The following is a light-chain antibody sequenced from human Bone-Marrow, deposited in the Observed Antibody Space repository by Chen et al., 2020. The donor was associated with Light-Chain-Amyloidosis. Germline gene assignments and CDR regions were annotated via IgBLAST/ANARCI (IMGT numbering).Light chain of an antibody. CDR3: QVWDRSSEHPV. J-gene: IGLJ3*02. Sequence: SYVLTQPSSVSVAPGQTATIACGGNNIGSTSVHWYQQTPGQAPLLVVYDDSDRPSGIPERLSGCNSGNAAPLTISRVEAGDEADYYCQVWDRSSEHPVFGGRTKLTVL. CDR2: DDS. V-gene: IGLV3-21*02. CDR1: NIGSTS.